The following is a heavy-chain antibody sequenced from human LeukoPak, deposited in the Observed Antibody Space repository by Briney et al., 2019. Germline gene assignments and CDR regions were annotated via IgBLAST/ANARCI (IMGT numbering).Heavy chain of an antibody. CDR2: INHSGST. CDR1: GGSFSGYY. Sequence: SETLSLTCAVYGGSFSGYYWSWIRQPPGKGLEWIGEINHSGSTNHNPSLKSRVTISVDTSKNQFSLKLSSVTAADTAVYYCARVRGGIRYFDLWGRGTLVTVSS. D-gene: IGHD3-16*01. V-gene: IGHV4-34*01. J-gene: IGHJ2*01. CDR3: ARVRGGIRYFDL.